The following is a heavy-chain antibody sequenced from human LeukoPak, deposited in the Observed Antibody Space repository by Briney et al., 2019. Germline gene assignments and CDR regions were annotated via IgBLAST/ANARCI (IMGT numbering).Heavy chain of an antibody. CDR2: ISSSSSYI. J-gene: IGHJ4*02. V-gene: IGHV3-21*01. Sequence: GGSLRLSCAASGFTVSSNSMSWVRQAPGKGLEWVSSISSSSSYIYYADSVKGRFTISRDNAKNSLYLQMNSLRAEDTAVYYCARGLPFDYWGQGTLVTVSS. CDR3: ARGLPFDY. CDR1: GFTVSSNS.